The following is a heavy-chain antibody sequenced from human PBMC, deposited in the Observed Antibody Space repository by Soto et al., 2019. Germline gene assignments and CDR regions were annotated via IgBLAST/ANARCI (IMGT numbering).Heavy chain of an antibody. Sequence: SVKVSCKASGGAFSRYTITWVRQAPGQGLEWMGGITPMFGTPNYAQKFQGRVTITADESTSTAYMELSSLRSEDTAMYYCARDGTLYDSSAYYYPYWGQGTLVTVSS. V-gene: IGHV1-69*13. CDR2: ITPMFGTP. CDR3: ARDGTLYDSSAYYYPY. D-gene: IGHD3-22*01. CDR1: GGAFSRYT. J-gene: IGHJ4*02.